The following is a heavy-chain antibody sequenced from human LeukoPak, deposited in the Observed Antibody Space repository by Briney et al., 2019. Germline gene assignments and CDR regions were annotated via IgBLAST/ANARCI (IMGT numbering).Heavy chain of an antibody. CDR1: GFTFSSYA. V-gene: IGHV3-23*01. Sequence: PGGSLRLSCAVSGFTFSSYAMSWVRQAPGKGLEWVSSISGSGAGTKYADSVKGRFNISRDNPKNTLYLQMNSLRAEDTAVYYCANSNWFDHWGQGTLVTVSS. J-gene: IGHJ5*02. CDR3: ANSNWFDH. CDR2: ISGSGAGT.